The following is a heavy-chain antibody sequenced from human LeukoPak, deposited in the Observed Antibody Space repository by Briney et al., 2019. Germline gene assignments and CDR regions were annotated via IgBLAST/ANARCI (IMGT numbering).Heavy chain of an antibody. CDR2: IYHSGST. V-gene: IGHV4-30-2*01. CDR3: AKMSSSSNWFDP. CDR1: GGSISSGGYS. Sequence: SQTLSLTCAVSGGSISSGGYSWSWIRQPPGKGLEFVGYIYHSGSTYYDPPLKSRVTISVDRSKNQLSLKLSSVTAADTAVYFCAKMSSSSNWFDPWGQGTLVTVSS. J-gene: IGHJ5*02. D-gene: IGHD6-6*01.